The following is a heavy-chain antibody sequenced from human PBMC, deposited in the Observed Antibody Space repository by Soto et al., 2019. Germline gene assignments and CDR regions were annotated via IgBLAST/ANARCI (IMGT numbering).Heavy chain of an antibody. CDR2: ISRNSGSI. Sequence: RLSYAACGVSLDDYDMHWVRQTPGKGLEWVSGISRNSGSIGYADSVKGRFTISRDNAKNSLYLQMNSLRAEDTALYYCAKGAYYYDSSGYYYPFDYWGQGTLVTVSS. V-gene: IGHV3-9*01. CDR3: AKGAYYYDSSGYYYPFDY. D-gene: IGHD3-22*01. J-gene: IGHJ4*02. CDR1: GVSLDDYD.